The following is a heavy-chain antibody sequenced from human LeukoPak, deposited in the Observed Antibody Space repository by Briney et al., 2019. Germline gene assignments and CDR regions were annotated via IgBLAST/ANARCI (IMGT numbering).Heavy chain of an antibody. CDR1: GFTFSDYA. J-gene: IGHJ4*02. CDR2: ISGSGGST. V-gene: IGHV3-23*01. D-gene: IGHD4-17*01. Sequence: GGSLRLSCAASGFTFSDYALIWVRQAPGKGLEWVSAISGSGGSTYYADSVKGRFTISRDNSKNTLYLQMNSLRAEDTAVYYCAKEKGRVTTVTTIDYWGQGTLVTVSS. CDR3: AKEKGRVTTVTTIDY.